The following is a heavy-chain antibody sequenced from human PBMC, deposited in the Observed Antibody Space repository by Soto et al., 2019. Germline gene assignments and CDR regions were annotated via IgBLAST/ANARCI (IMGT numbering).Heavy chain of an antibody. CDR1: GFTFDDYA. Sequence: EVRLVESGGGLVQPGRSLSLSCAASGFTFDDYAMHWVRRAPGKGLEWVSGISWNSGNIAYADSVRGRFTISRDNAKNSLYLQMNSLRTEDTALYYCARDIGYSGFNGFDPWGQGTLVTVSS. D-gene: IGHD5-12*01. CDR3: ARDIGYSGFNGFDP. CDR2: ISWNSGNI. J-gene: IGHJ5*02. V-gene: IGHV3-9*01.